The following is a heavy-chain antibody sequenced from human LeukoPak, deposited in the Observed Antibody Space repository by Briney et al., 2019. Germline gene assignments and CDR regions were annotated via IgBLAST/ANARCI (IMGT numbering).Heavy chain of an antibody. D-gene: IGHD3-22*01. CDR1: GYTLTELS. CDR3: ATLPHYYDSSGYWYSAFDI. CDR2: FDPEDGET. J-gene: IGHJ3*02. V-gene: IGHV1-24*01. Sequence: SVKVSCKVSGYTLTELSMHWVRQAPGKGLEWMGGFDPEDGETIYAQKFQGRVTMTEDTSTDTAYMELSSLRSEDTAVYYCATLPHYYDSSGYWYSAFDIWGQGTMVTVSS.